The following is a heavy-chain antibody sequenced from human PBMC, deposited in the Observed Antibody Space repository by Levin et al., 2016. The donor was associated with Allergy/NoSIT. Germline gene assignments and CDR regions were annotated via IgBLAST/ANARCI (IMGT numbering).Heavy chain of an antibody. V-gene: IGHV1-18*01. CDR3: TRDRRVVATVADY. J-gene: IGHJ4*02. CDR1: GYSFSDHA. Sequence: ASVKVSCKASGYSFSDHAMHWVRQAPGQGLEWMGWISAYNGNTKYAQNLQGRVTMTTDTSTSTAYMELRSLRSDDTAIYYCTRDRRVVATVADYWGQGSLVTVSS. CDR2: ISAYNGNT. D-gene: IGHD5-12*01.